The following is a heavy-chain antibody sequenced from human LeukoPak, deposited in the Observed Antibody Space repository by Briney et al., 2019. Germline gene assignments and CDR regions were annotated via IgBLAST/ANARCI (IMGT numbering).Heavy chain of an antibody. CDR3: ARDPGVDYDYVWGSYRSAYQFDY. CDR2: IIPIFGTA. J-gene: IGHJ4*02. D-gene: IGHD3-16*02. V-gene: IGHV1-69*05. Sequence: SVKVSCKASGGTFSSYAISWVRQAPGQGREWMGRIIPIFGTANYAQKFQGRVTITTDESTSTAYMELSSLRSEDTAVYYCARDPGVDYDYVWGSYRSAYQFDYWGQGTLVTVSS. CDR1: GGTFSSYA.